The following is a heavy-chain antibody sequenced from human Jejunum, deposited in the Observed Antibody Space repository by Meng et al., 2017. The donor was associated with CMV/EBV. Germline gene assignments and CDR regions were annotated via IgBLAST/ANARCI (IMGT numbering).Heavy chain of an antibody. CDR2: INTNTGNP. J-gene: IGHJ4*02. V-gene: IGHV7-4-1*02. D-gene: IGHD3-10*01. Sequence: YSFTKYTMNWVRQAPGQGLEWMGWINTNTGNPRYAQGFTGRFVFSLDTSVDTAYLQISNLTAEDTAVYFCARDQWTYYGSGSFPDYWGQGTLVTVSS. CDR1: YSFTKYT. CDR3: ARDQWTYYGSGSFPDY.